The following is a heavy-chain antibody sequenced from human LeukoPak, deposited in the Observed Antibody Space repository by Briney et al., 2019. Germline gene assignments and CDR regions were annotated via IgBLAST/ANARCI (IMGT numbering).Heavy chain of an antibody. J-gene: IGHJ4*02. V-gene: IGHV3-30-3*01. D-gene: IGHD3-16*01. Sequence: GGSLRLSCAASGFTFSSYWMHWVRQAPGKGLEWVAVISYDGSNKYYADSVKGRFTISRDNSKNTLYLQMNSLRAEDTAVYYCARDIDGSEGGFDYWGQGTLVTVSS. CDR2: ISYDGSNK. CDR1: GFTFSSYW. CDR3: ARDIDGSEGGFDY.